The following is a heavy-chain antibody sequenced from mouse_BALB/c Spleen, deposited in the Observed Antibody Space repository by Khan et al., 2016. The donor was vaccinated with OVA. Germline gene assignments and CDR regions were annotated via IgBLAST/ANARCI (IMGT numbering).Heavy chain of an antibody. Sequence: EVELVESGGGLVKPGGPLKLSCTTSGFTFSSYAMSWVRQTPEKRLEWVATISSGGDYTYYPDSVKGRFTISRDNAKSTLYLQMSSLRSVDTAMYYCARHNYGPFAYWGQGTLVTVAA. D-gene: IGHD1-1*01. V-gene: IGHV5-9-3*01. J-gene: IGHJ3*01. CDR2: ISSGGDYT. CDR1: GFTFSSYA. CDR3: ARHNYGPFAY.